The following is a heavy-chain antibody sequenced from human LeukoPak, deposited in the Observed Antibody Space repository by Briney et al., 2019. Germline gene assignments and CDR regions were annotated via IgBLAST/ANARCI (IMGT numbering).Heavy chain of an antibody. J-gene: IGHJ4*02. Sequence: GRSLRLSCAASGFAFSTYTMNWVRQAPGKGLEWVSSISGSSNYIYYADSVKGRFTISRDNAKNSLYLQMNSLRAEDTAVYYCARDRPLQQLVGYYFDYWGQGTLVTVSS. D-gene: IGHD6-6*01. CDR3: ARDRPLQQLVGYYFDY. CDR2: ISGSSNYI. CDR1: GFAFSTYT. V-gene: IGHV3-21*01.